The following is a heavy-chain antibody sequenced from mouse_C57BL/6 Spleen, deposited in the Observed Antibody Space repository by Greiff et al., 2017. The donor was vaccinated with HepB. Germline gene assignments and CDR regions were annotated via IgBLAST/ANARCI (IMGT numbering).Heavy chain of an antibody. CDR3: AREGYDQGAMDY. CDR1: GYSITSGYY. CDR2: ISYDGSN. V-gene: IGHV3-6*01. J-gene: IGHJ4*01. Sequence: EVQRVESGPGLVKPSPSLSLTCSVTGYSITSGYYWNWIRQFPGNKLEWMGYISYDGSNNYNPSLKNRISITRDTSKNQFFLKLNSVTTEDTATYDCAREGYDQGAMDYWGQGTSVTVSS. D-gene: IGHD2-3*01.